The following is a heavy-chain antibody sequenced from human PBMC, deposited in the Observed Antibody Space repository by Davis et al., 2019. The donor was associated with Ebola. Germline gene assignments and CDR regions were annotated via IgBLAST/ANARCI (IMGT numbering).Heavy chain of an antibody. Sequence: MPSETLSLTCAVHGGSFSGYYWSWIRQPPWKGLKWIGEINHSGSTNYNPSLKSRVTISVDTSKNQFSLKLSSVTAADTAVYYCARERGLLRFGMDVWGQGTTVTVSS. V-gene: IGHV4-34*01. J-gene: IGHJ6*02. CDR2: INHSGST. D-gene: IGHD1-26*01. CDR3: ARERGLLRFGMDV. CDR1: GGSFSGYY.